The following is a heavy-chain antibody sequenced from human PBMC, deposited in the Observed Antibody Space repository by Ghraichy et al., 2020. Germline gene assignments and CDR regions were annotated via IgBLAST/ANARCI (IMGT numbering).Heavy chain of an antibody. J-gene: IGHJ6*02. D-gene: IGHD6-13*01. V-gene: IGHV1-3*04. Sequence: ASVKVSCKTSGYTFTSHVLHWVRQAPGQGLDWMGWINTGNGNRKYSQKFQGRVTITRDTSASTTYMELSSLTSEATAVYYCARDRGEAAAGFYYYYGMDVWGQGTTVTVS. CDR3: ARDRGEAAAGFYYYYGMDV. CDR1: GYTFTSHV. CDR2: INTGNGNR.